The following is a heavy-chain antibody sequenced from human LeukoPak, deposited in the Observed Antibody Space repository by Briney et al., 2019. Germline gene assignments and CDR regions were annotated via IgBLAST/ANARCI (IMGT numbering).Heavy chain of an antibody. Sequence: SETLSLTCAVSGGSISSGGYSWSWIRQPPGKGLEWIGYIYHSGNTYYNPSLNSRVIISVDRSKNQFSLKLSSVTAADTAVYYCARGSPAMASPGYFDLWGRGTLVTVSS. CDR2: IYHSGNT. J-gene: IGHJ2*01. CDR3: ARGSPAMASPGYFDL. D-gene: IGHD5-18*01. V-gene: IGHV4-30-2*01. CDR1: GGSISSGGYS.